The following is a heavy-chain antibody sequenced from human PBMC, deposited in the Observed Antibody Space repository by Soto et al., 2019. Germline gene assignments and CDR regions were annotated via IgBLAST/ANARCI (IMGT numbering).Heavy chain of an antibody. V-gene: IGHV3-9*01. J-gene: IGHJ4*02. D-gene: IGHD6-13*01. CDR2: ISWNSGSI. Sequence: ESGGGLVQPGRSLRHSCAASGFTFDDYAMHWVRQAPGKGLEWVSGISWNSGSIGYADSVKGRFTISRDNAKNSLYLQMNSLRAEDTALYYCAKDREESSSWYGGFFDYWGQGTLVTVSS. CDR1: GFTFDDYA. CDR3: AKDREESSSWYGGFFDY.